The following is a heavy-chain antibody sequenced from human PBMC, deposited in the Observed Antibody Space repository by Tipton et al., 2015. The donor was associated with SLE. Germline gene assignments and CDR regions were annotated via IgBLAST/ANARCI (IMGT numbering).Heavy chain of an antibody. Sequence: QSGPEVKKPGASVKVSCKASGYTFTSYGISWVRQAHGQGLEWMGWISAYNGNTNYAQKLQGRVTMTKDTSTSTAYMELRSLRSDDTAVYYCAREAAAGTVYYFDYWGQGTLVTVSS. D-gene: IGHD6-13*01. CDR3: AREAAAGTVYYFDY. CDR2: ISAYNGNT. CDR1: GYTFTSYG. J-gene: IGHJ4*02. V-gene: IGHV1-18*01.